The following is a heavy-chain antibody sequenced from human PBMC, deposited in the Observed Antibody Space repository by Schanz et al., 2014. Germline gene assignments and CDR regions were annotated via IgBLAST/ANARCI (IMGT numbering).Heavy chain of an antibody. J-gene: IGHJ2*01. Sequence: QVHLLESGGGLVEPGGSLRLSCAASGFSFSDYYMSWIRQAPGKGLEWISFINTGSNYINYADSVKGRFTISRDNTKNSLFLQLNSRRADDTAVYYCARNRGSGGQNCYFDLWCRGTLVTVSS. CDR3: ARNRGSGGQNCYFDL. V-gene: IGHV3-11*03. CDR2: INTGSNYI. D-gene: IGHD1-26*01. CDR1: GFSFSDYY.